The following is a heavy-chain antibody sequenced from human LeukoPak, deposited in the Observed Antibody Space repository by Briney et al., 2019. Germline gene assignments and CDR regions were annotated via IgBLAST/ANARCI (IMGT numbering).Heavy chain of an antibody. CDR3: AREGIRYDFVFYY. J-gene: IGHJ4*02. Sequence: SSVKVSCKASGGTFSSYAISWVRQAPGQGLEWMGGIIPIFGTANYAQKFQGRVTITTDESTSTAYMEPDSLRSEDTAVYYCAREGIRYDFVFYYWGQGTLVTVSS. V-gene: IGHV1-69*05. CDR2: IIPIFGTA. D-gene: IGHD3-3*01. CDR1: GGTFSSYA.